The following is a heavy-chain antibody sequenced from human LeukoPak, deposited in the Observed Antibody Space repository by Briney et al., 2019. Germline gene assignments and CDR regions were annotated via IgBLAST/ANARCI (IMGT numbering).Heavy chain of an antibody. Sequence: ASVKVSCKASGYTFSSYGISRVRQAPGQGLEWLGGITTYNGNTKYAEKFQGRVTMTTDTSTTTAYMELRSLRSDDTAVYHCARDSCRGDSCYFSYGMDVWGQGTTVTVSS. V-gene: IGHV1-18*01. CDR1: GYTFSSYG. J-gene: IGHJ6*02. CDR2: ITTYNGNT. CDR3: ARDSCRGDSCYFSYGMDV. D-gene: IGHD2-15*01.